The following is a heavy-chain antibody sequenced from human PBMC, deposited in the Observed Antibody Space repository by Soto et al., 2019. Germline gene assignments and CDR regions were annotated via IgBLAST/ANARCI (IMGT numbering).Heavy chain of an antibody. Sequence: QVQLVESGGGVVQPGRSLRLSCAASGFTFSSYGMHWVRQAPGKGLEWVAVIWYDGSNKYYADSVKGRFTISRDNSKNTLYLQMNGLRAEDTAVYYCARGGPGSGWYGGDYWGQGTLVTVSS. J-gene: IGHJ4*02. V-gene: IGHV3-33*01. D-gene: IGHD6-19*01. CDR2: IWYDGSNK. CDR3: ARGGPGSGWYGGDY. CDR1: GFTFSSYG.